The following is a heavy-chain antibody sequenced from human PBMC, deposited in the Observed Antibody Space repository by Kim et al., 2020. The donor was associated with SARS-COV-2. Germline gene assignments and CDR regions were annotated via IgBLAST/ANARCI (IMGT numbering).Heavy chain of an antibody. D-gene: IGHD6-13*01. J-gene: IGHJ4*02. V-gene: IGHV3-11*06. Sequence: DSVKGRFTISRDNAKNSLYLQMNSLRAEDTAVYYCARDLAAGTSESFDYWGQGTLVTVSS. CDR3: ARDLAAGTSESFDY.